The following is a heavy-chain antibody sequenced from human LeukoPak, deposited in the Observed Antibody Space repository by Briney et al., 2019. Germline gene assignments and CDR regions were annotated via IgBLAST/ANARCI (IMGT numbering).Heavy chain of an antibody. CDR2: IDPSGGGT. D-gene: IGHD4-17*01. Sequence: GGSLRLSCAASGFTFSSYAMSWVRQTPGKGLEWVSGIDPSGGGTYYADSVKGRFTISRDNSKNTLYLQMNSLRAEDTAVYYCAKDASTVTLHADYWGQGTLVTVSS. CDR1: GFTFSSYA. CDR3: AKDASTVTLHADY. V-gene: IGHV3-23*01. J-gene: IGHJ4*02.